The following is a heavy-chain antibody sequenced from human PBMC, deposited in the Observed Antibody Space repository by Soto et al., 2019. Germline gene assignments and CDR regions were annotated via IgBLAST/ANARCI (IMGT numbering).Heavy chain of an antibody. D-gene: IGHD2-15*01. J-gene: IGHJ6*02. V-gene: IGHV3-48*03. Sequence: PGGSLRLSCAASGFTFSSYEMNWVRQAPGKGLEWVSYISSSGSTIYYADSVKGRFTISRDNAKNSLYLQMNSLRAEDTAVYYCARPWRGYCSGGSCRNLGNGMDVWGQGTTVTVSS. CDR3: ARPWRGYCSGGSCRNLGNGMDV. CDR1: GFTFSSYE. CDR2: ISSSGSTI.